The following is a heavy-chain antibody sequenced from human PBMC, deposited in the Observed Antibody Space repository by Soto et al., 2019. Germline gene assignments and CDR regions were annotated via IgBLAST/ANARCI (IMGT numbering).Heavy chain of an antibody. Sequence: QVQLMQSGAEVKKPGASVKVSCKASGDTFTDYYIHWVRQAPGQGLEWMGTVNPSGGHTTYAQHFLGRVTMTRDTSTSTLYMELTSLISENTAVYYRARGGHIVVVTAALDYWGQGTLVTVSS. D-gene: IGHD2-21*02. J-gene: IGHJ4*02. V-gene: IGHV1-46*01. CDR2: VNPSGGHT. CDR3: ARGGHIVVVTAALDY. CDR1: GDTFTDYY.